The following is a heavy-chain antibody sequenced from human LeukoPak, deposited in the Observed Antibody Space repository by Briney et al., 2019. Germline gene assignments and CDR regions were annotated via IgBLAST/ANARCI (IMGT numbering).Heavy chain of an antibody. Sequence: GASVKVSCKASGYTFTSYGISWVRQAPGQGLEWMGWISAYNGNTNYTQKFQGRITITRNTSISTVYMELSSLRSEDTAVYYCARGTYYYDSSGVFDYWGQGTLVTVSS. J-gene: IGHJ4*02. V-gene: IGHV1-18*01. CDR2: ISAYNGNT. CDR3: ARGTYYYDSSGVFDY. CDR1: GYTFTSYG. D-gene: IGHD3-22*01.